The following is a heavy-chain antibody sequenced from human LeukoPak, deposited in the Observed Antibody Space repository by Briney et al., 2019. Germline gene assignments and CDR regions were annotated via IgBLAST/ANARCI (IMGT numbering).Heavy chain of an antibody. J-gene: IGHJ5*02. CDR1: GVTLSPYG. V-gene: IGHV3-30*18. CDR3: AKEGAPNVSTWYDL. CDR2: ISYEGGTQ. Sequence: PGRSLRLSCAASGVTLSPYGMHWVRQAPGKGLEWVAVISYEGGTQHYAYSVKGRFIISRDNPRNTLYLQMNILRAEDTALYYCAKEGAPNVSTWYDLWGEGTQVTVSS. D-gene: IGHD2-8*01.